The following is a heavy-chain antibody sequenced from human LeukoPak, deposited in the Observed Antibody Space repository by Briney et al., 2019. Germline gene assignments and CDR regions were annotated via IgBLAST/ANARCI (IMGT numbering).Heavy chain of an antibody. J-gene: IGHJ4*02. D-gene: IGHD6-13*01. CDR2: IKQDGSER. Sequence: GGSLRLSCAASGFTFSNYWMSWVRQAPGKGLEWVANIKQDGSERYYVDSVKGRFTISRDNAKNSLYLQMNSLRAEDTAVYYCARGRTYSSSWPFDYWGQGTLVTVSS. CDR1: GFTFSNYW. CDR3: ARGRTYSSSWPFDY. V-gene: IGHV3-7*01.